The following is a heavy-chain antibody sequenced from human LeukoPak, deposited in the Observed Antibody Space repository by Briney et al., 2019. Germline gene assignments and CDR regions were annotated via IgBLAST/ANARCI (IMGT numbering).Heavy chain of an antibody. CDR2: INHSGST. CDR1: GGSFSGYY. J-gene: IGHJ3*01. CDR3: ARDLSQDFLSGYLDAFDL. D-gene: IGHD3-3*01. V-gene: IGHV4-34*01. Sequence: SETLSLTCAVYGGSFSGYYWSWIRQPPGKGLEWIGEINHSGSTNYNPSLKSRVTISVDTSKNQFSLKLSSVTAADTAVYYCARDLSQDFLSGYLDAFDLWGQGTMVTVSS.